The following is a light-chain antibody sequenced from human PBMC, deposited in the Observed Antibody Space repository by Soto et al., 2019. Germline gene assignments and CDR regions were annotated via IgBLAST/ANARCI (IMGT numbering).Light chain of an antibody. CDR1: QSVSSY. V-gene: IGKV3-11*01. CDR3: QQRSNWPSFT. J-gene: IGKJ3*01. Sequence: EIVLTQSPATLSLSPGERATLSCRASQSVSSYLAWYQQKPGQAPRRLIYDASNRATGIPARFSGSGSGTDFTLTISSLEPEEFAVYYCQQRSNWPSFTFGPGTKVDIK. CDR2: DAS.